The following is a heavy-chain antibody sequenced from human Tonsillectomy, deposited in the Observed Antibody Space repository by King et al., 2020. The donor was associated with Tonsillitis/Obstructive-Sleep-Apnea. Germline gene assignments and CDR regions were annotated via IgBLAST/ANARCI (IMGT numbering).Heavy chain of an antibody. Sequence: VQLQQWGAGLLKPSETLSLTCAVYGGSFSGYYWSWIRQPPGKGLEWSGEINHSGSTNYNPSLKSRVTISVDTSKNQFSLKLSSVTAADTAVYYCARGRNEPFFDYWGQGTLVTVSS. CDR1: GGSFSGYY. CDR3: ARGRNEPFFDY. J-gene: IGHJ4*02. V-gene: IGHV4-34*01. D-gene: IGHD1-1*01. CDR2: INHSGST.